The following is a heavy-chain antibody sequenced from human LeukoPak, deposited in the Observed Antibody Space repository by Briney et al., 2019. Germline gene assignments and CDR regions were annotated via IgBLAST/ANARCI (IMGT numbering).Heavy chain of an antibody. Sequence: GGSLRLSCAASGFTFSSYAMSWVRQAPGKGLEWVSAISGSGGSTYYADSVKGWFTISRDNSKNTLYLQMNSLRAEDTAVYYCAKQPTKYDSSGYYYGYFDYWGQGTLVTVSS. CDR3: AKQPTKYDSSGYYYGYFDY. CDR1: GFTFSSYA. D-gene: IGHD3-22*01. V-gene: IGHV3-23*01. J-gene: IGHJ4*02. CDR2: ISGSGGST.